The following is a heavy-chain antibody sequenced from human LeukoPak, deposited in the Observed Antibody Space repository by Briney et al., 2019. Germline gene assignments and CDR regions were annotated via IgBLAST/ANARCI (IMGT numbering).Heavy chain of an antibody. Sequence: GGSLRLSCAASGFTFSSYAIHWVRQAPGKGLEWVAVISYDGSNKYYADSVKGRFTISRDTSKNTLYLQMNSLRAEDTAVYYCAKDGSSGWYYYFDYWGQGTLVTVSS. J-gene: IGHJ4*02. CDR1: GFTFSSYA. V-gene: IGHV3-30*04. CDR3: AKDGSSGWYYYFDY. CDR2: ISYDGSNK. D-gene: IGHD6-19*01.